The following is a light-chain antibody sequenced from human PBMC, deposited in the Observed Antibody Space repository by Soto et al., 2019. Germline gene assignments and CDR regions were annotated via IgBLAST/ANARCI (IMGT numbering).Light chain of an antibody. CDR3: QQYNNWPFT. V-gene: IGKV3-15*01. Sequence: EIVMTQPPATLSVSPGERATLSCRASKSVSSNLAWYQQKPGQAPRLLIYGASTRATGIPARFSGSGSGTEFTLTISSLQSEDFAVYYCQQYNNWPFTFGPGTKVDIK. CDR2: GAS. J-gene: IGKJ3*01. CDR1: KSVSSN.